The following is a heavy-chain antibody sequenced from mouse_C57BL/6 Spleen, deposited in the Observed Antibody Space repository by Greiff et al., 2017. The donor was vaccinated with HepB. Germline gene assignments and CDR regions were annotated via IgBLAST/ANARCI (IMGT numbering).Heavy chain of an antibody. CDR1: GFTFSSYA. CDR3: TIDPPQATYYYAMDY. Sequence: EVMLVESGEGLVKPGGSLKLSCAASGFTFSSYAMSWVRQTPEKRLEWVAYISSGGDYIYYADTVKGRFTISRDNARNTLYLQMSSLKSEDTAMYYWTIDPPQATYYYAMDYWGQGTSVTVSS. J-gene: IGHJ4*01. V-gene: IGHV5-9-1*02. CDR2: ISSGGDYI. D-gene: IGHD3-2*02.